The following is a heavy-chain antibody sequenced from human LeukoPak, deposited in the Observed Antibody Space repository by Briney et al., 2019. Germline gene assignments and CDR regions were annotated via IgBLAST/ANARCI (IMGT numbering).Heavy chain of an antibody. CDR3: ARAGGTNYYGSGSYSEADNWFDP. V-gene: IGHV1-2*02. CDR2: INPNSGGT. D-gene: IGHD3-10*01. CDR1: GYTFTGYY. J-gene: IGHJ5*02. Sequence: GASVKVSCKASGYTFTGYYMHWVRQAPGQGLEWMGWINPNSGGTNYAQKFQGRVTMTRDTSISTAYMELSRLRSDDTAVYYCARAGGTNYYGSGSYSEADNWFDPWGQGTLVTVSS.